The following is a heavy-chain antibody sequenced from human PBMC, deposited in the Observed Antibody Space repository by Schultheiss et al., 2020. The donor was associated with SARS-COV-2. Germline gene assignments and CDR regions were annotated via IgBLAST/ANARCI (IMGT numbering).Heavy chain of an antibody. CDR2: IRAYNGNT. V-gene: IGHV1-18*04. J-gene: IGHJ3*02. Sequence: ASVKVSCKASGYTFTGYYMHWVRQAPGQGLEWMGWIRAYNGNTNYAQKLQGRVTMTTDTSTSTAYMELRSLRSDDTAVYYCARVGPQLLAAAGAFDIWGQGTMVTVSS. D-gene: IGHD2-2*01. CDR1: GYTFTGYY. CDR3: ARVGPQLLAAAGAFDI.